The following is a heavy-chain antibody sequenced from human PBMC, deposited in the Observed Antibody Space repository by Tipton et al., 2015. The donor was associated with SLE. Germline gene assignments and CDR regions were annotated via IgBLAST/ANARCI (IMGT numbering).Heavy chain of an antibody. J-gene: IGHJ4*02. CDR3: ARGGMGAKDY. CDR2: IRYDGSNK. D-gene: IGHD1-26*01. Sequence: SLRLSCAASGFTFSSYGMHWVRQAPGKGLEWVAFIRYDGSNKYYADSVKDRFTISRDNSKNTLYPQMNSLRAEDTAVYYCARGGMGAKDYWGQGTLVTVSS. CDR1: GFTFSSYG. V-gene: IGHV3-30*02.